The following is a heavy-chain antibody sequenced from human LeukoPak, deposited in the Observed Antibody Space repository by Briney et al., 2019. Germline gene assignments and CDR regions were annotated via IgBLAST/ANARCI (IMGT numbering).Heavy chain of an antibody. V-gene: IGHV3-21*01. CDR2: ISSSSSYI. D-gene: IGHD6-19*01. Sequence: GGSLRLSCAASGFTFSSYSMNWVRQAPGKGLEWVSSISSSSSYIYYADSVKGRFTISRDNAKNSLYLQMNSLRAEDTAVYYCARFKYSSGRYPIDYWGQGTLVTVSS. CDR1: GFTFSSYS. CDR3: ARFKYSSGRYPIDY. J-gene: IGHJ4*02.